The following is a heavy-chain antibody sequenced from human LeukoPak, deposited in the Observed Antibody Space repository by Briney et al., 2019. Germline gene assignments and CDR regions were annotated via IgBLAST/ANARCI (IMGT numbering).Heavy chain of an antibody. D-gene: IGHD4-11*01. Sequence: GGSLRLSCAASGFPLSDYALSWVRQAPGEGLEWVSGISGGTYDADSVRGRFTISRDNSKNTLYLQVNSLRAEDTAVYYCAKGVSKYDFDYWGQGTLVTVSS. V-gene: IGHV3-23*01. CDR3: AKGVSKYDFDY. CDR1: GFPLSDYA. CDR2: ISGGT. J-gene: IGHJ4*02.